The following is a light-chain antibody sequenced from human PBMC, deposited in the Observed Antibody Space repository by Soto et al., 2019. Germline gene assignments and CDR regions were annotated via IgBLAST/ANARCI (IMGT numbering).Light chain of an antibody. CDR2: GAS. V-gene: IGKV3-15*01. Sequence: EIVMTQSPATLSVSPWERATLSCRASQPVSSNLAWYQQKPGQAPRLLIFGASTRATGIPARFSGSGSGTEFTLTIGSLQSEDFAVYYCQHYNTWPYTFGQGTKLEIK. CDR1: QPVSSN. J-gene: IGKJ2*01. CDR3: QHYNTWPYT.